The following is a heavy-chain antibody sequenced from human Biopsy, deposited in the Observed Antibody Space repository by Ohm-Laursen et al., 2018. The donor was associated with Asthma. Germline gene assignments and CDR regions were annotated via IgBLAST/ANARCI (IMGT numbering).Heavy chain of an antibody. CDR2: ISVYNGNT. D-gene: IGHD3-10*01. CDR3: ARAVDYSHYYGIDV. Sequence: AAVKVSCKTSGYTFNSAGITWVRQAPGQGLEWMGWISVYNGNTKVAQKLQDRVTMITDTSTSTAYMELRSPRSDDTAVYFCARAVDYSHYYGIDVWGQGTTVTVS. CDR1: GYTFNSAG. V-gene: IGHV1-18*01. J-gene: IGHJ6*02.